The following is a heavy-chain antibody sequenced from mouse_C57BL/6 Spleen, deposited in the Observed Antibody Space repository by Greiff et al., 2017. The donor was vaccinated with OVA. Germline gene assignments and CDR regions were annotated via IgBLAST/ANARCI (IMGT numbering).Heavy chain of an antibody. V-gene: IGHV5-9*01. D-gene: IGHD1-1*01. Sequence: EVQGVESGGGLVKPGGSLKLSCAASGFTFSSYTMSWVRQTPEKRLEWVATISGGGGNTYYPDSVKGRFTISRDNAKNTRYLQMSSLRSEDTALYYCARRSITTVVLDYWGQGTTLTVSS. J-gene: IGHJ2*01. CDR3: ARRSITTVVLDY. CDR1: GFTFSSYT. CDR2: ISGGGGNT.